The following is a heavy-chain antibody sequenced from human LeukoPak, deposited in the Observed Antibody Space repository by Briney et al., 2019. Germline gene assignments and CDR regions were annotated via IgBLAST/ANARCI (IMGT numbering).Heavy chain of an antibody. CDR3: AAGSDLYGFDL. V-gene: IGHV1-58*01. CDR2: IVLGSDNT. J-gene: IGHJ3*01. CDR1: GISFPTSA. Sequence: VASVKVSCKASGISFPTSAVQWVRQARGQRLEWMGWIVLGSDNTDYAQKFQQRVTFTRDMSTTTAYMELSGLRSDDTAVYYCAAGSDLYGFDLWGQGTMVTVSS.